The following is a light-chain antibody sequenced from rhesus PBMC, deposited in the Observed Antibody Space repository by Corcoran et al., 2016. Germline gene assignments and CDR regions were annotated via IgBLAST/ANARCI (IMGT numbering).Light chain of an antibody. V-gene: IGKV1-25*01. CDR3: QHYYRTPLT. CDR1: QGIAND. J-gene: IGKJ3*01. Sequence: DIQMTQSPSSLSASVGDRVTVTCRASQGIANDLAWYQQKPGEAPKLLIYEASSLQSGIPLRFSGIGSGTDFTLTISSLQPEDFATYYCQHYYRTPLTFGPGTRLDIK. CDR2: EAS.